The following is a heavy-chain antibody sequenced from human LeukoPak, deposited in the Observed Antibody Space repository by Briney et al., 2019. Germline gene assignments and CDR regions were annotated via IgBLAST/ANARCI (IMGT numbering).Heavy chain of an antibody. J-gene: IGHJ4*02. V-gene: IGHV1-2*02. CDR2: INPNSGGT. D-gene: IGHD3-9*01. CDR1: GYTFTGYY. CDR3: ARGWRLRYFDWLPFDY. Sequence: GASVKVSCKASGYTFTGYYMHWVRQAPGQGLEWMGWINPNSGGTNYAQKFQGRVTMTRDTSISTAYMELSRLRSDDTAVYYCARGWRLRYFDWLPFDYGGQGTLVTVSS.